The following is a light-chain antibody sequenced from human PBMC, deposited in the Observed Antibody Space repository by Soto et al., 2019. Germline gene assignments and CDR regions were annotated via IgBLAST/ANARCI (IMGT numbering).Light chain of an antibody. V-gene: IGKV3-11*01. CDR1: QSVNKN. CDR2: DAS. Sequence: EIVLTQSAATLSLSTGEGATLSYRASQSVNKNLGCYETKTGQAPRLLIYDASKTANSTPYRFSSSGSGTDFALTISSLEPEDFAVYYGQQRSNWHPITFGQGTRLEIK. J-gene: IGKJ5*01. CDR3: QQRSNWHPIT.